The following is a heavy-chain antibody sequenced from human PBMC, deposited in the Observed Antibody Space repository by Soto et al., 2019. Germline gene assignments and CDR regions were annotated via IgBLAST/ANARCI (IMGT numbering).Heavy chain of an antibody. Sequence: ESLKISCKGSGYSFTSYWISWVRQMPGKGLEWMGRIDPSDSYTNYSPSFQGHVTISADKSISTAYLQWSSLKASDTAMYYCARQDIVVVPAAPESVWFDPWGQGTLVTVSS. CDR2: IDPSDSYT. CDR1: GYSFTSYW. D-gene: IGHD2-2*01. CDR3: ARQDIVVVPAAPESVWFDP. V-gene: IGHV5-10-1*01. J-gene: IGHJ5*02.